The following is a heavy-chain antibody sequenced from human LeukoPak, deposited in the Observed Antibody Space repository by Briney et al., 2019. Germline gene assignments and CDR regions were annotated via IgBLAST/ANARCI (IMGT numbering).Heavy chain of an antibody. CDR1: GGSFSGYY. V-gene: IGHV4-34*12. CDR2: IIHSGGT. J-gene: IGHJ5*02. CDR3: ARHYGP. D-gene: IGHD3-16*01. Sequence: SETLSLTCAVYGGSFSGYYWSWIRQPPGKGLEWIGEIIHSGGTNYNPSLKSRVTISVDTSKNQFSLKLNSVTAADTAVYYCARHYGPWGQGTLVTVSS.